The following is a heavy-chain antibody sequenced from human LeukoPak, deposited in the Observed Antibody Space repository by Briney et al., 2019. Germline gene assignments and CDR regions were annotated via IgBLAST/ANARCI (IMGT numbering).Heavy chain of an antibody. CDR1: GGSFSGYY. V-gene: IGHV4-34*01. CDR3: ARSTTSVYCSGGSCYYYDAFDI. D-gene: IGHD2-15*01. Sequence: SETLSLTCAVYGGSFSGYYWSWIRQPPGKGLEWIGEINHSGSTNYNPSLKSRVTISVDTSKNQFSLKLSSVTAADTAVYYCARSTTSVYCSGGSCYYYDAFDIWGQGTMVTVSS. CDR2: INHSGST. J-gene: IGHJ3*02.